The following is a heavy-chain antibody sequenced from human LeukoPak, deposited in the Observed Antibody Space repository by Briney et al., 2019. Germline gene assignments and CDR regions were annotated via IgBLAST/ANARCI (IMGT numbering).Heavy chain of an antibody. CDR3: TTGGQIREADY. CDR1: GFTFSSYW. V-gene: IGHV3-7*03. D-gene: IGHD3-10*01. CDR2: IKQDGSEK. Sequence: GGSLRLSCAASGFTFSSYWMSWVRQAPGKGLEWVANIKQDGSEKYYVDSVRGRFTISRDNAKNSLYLQMNSLRADDTAVYYCTTGGQIREADYWGQGTLVTVSS. J-gene: IGHJ4*02.